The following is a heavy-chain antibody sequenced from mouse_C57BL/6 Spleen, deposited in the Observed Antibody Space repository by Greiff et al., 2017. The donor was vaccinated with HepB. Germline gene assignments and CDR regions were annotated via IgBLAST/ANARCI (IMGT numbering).Heavy chain of an antibody. J-gene: IGHJ4*01. CDR2: IYPGDGDT. CDR3: ARDYGNHYAMDY. CDR1: GYAFSSYW. Sequence: QVQLQQSGAELVKPGASVKISCKASGYAFSSYWMNWVKQRPGKGLEWIGQIYPGDGDTNYNGKFKGKATLTADKSSSTAYMQLSSLTSEDSAVYFCARDYGNHYAMDYWGQGTSVTVSS. D-gene: IGHD2-1*01. V-gene: IGHV1-80*01.